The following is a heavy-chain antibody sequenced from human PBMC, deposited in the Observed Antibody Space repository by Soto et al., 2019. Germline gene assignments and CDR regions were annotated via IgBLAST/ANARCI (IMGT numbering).Heavy chain of an antibody. V-gene: IGHV3-23*01. CDR3: AKDPTTVGFFDS. D-gene: IGHD4-17*01. CDR2: ISGSGDTT. J-gene: IGHJ4*02. Sequence: EVQLLESGGGLVQPGGSLRLSCAASGFTFSSYAMSWVRQAPGKGLEWVSAISGSGDTTQYADSVKGRFTISRDNSKNTLYLQMNGLRAEDTAVYYCAKDPTTVGFFDSWGQGTLVTVSS. CDR1: GFTFSSYA.